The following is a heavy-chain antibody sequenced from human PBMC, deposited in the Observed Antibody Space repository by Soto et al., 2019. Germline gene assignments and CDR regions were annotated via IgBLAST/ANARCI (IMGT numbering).Heavy chain of an antibody. CDR1: GESFGAYY. D-gene: IGHD4-17*01. V-gene: IGHV4-34*01. CDR2: VYHSGDT. Sequence: VHLQQWGAGLLRPSETLSLTCTVSGESFGAYYWSWIRQSPGKGLEWIGEVYHSGDTKYNPSLKSRVTISEDPSNNQFSLRMTSMTAADTGVYYCARGFSNSVTTRFDSWGQGTLVPVSS. J-gene: IGHJ4*02. CDR3: ARGFSNSVTTRFDS.